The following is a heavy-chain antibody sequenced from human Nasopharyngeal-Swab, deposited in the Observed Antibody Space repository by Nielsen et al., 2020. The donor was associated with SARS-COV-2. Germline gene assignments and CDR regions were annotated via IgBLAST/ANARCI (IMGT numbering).Heavy chain of an antibody. V-gene: IGHV4-34*01. CDR1: GFTFSSYS. CDR2: INHSGST. CDR3: ARGLSGVVPAPILGLGPFYSYYYMDV. D-gene: IGHD2-2*01. J-gene: IGHJ6*03. Sequence: GSLRLSCAVSGFTFSSYSMNWVRQPPGKGLEWIAEINHSGSTHYNPSLKSRVTISLDTSKNQFSLKLSSLTAADTAVYYCARGLSGVVPAPILGLGPFYSYYYMDVWGKGTTVTVSS.